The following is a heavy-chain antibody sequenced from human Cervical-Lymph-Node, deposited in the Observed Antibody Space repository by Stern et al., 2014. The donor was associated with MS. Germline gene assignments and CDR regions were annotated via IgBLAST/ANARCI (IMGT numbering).Heavy chain of an antibody. CDR2: IFPVFGTP. J-gene: IGHJ5*02. D-gene: IGHD6-13*01. CDR3: ALSSETSDRWYSLGYDL. V-gene: IGHV1-69*01. CDR1: GGTFSKFP. Sequence: QVQLVKSGAEVTKPGSSVKVSCKASGGTFSKFPSSCVRQAPGQGLEWMGGIFPVFGTPTYAQEFRGRVTITADVSTSTVYMELSSLRSDDTAVYYCALSSETSDRWYSLGYDLWGQGTLVTVSS.